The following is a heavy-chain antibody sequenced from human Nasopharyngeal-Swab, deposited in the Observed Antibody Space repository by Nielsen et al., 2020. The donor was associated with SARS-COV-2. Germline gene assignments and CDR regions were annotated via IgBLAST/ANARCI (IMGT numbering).Heavy chain of an antibody. CDR2: IWYDGSNK. J-gene: IGHJ3*02. D-gene: IGHD1-26*01. Sequence: VRQAPGKGLEWVAVIWYDGSNKYYADSVKGRFTISRDNAKNTLYLQMNSLRAEDTAVYYCARDRIVGARGHDAFDIWGQGTMVTVSS. V-gene: IGHV3-33*01. CDR3: ARDRIVGARGHDAFDI.